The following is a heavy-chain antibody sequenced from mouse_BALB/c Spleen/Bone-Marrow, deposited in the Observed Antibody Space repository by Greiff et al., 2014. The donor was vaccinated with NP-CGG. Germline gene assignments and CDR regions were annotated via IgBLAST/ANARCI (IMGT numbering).Heavy chain of an antibody. CDR3: AREKVYYGISWFAY. CDR2: IHPSDSET. D-gene: IGHD2-1*01. Sequence: QVQLQQPGTEVVRPGASVKLSCKASGYSFTTYWMNWVQQRPGQGLEWIGMIHPSDSETRLNQKFKDKATLTVDKSSSTAYMQLSSPTSEDSAVYYCAREKVYYGISWFAYWGQGTLVTVSA. CDR1: GYSFTTYW. V-gene: IGHV1-61*01. J-gene: IGHJ3*01.